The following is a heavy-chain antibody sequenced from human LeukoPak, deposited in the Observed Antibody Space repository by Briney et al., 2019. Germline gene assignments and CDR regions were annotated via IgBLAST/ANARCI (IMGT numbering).Heavy chain of an antibody. CDR1: GGSISSSNW. D-gene: IGHD5-18*01. V-gene: IGHV4-4*02. CDR2: IYHSGST. Sequence: SETLSLTCAVSGGSISSSNWWSWVRQPPGKGLGWIGEIYHSGSTNYNPSLKSRVTISVDKSKNQFSLKLSSVTAADTAVYYCARPLDTAMVPDAFDIWGQGTMVTVSS. CDR3: ARPLDTAMVPDAFDI. J-gene: IGHJ3*02.